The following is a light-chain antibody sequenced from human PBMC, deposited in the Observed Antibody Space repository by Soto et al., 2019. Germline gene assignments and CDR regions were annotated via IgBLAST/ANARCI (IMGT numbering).Light chain of an antibody. V-gene: IGLV2-14*02. J-gene: IGLJ3*02. CDR3: ASYTRVDSWV. CDR2: EGS. Sequence: QSALTQPASVSGSPGQSITISCTGTSTNVGVYNLVSWYQQHPGKAPKLMIYEGSKRPSGVSTRFSGSKSANTASLTISGLQPEDEASYYCASYTRVDSWVFGGGTKLTVL. CDR1: STNVGVYNL.